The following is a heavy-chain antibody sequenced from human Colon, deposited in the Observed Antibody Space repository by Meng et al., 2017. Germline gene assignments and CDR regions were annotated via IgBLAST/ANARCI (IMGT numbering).Heavy chain of an antibody. D-gene: IGHD5-12*01. CDR1: GGSVISNSYY. Sequence: VRLQDSGPGLVRPSETLSLTCTVSGGSVISNSYYWSWIRQPPGKGLEWIGFIYYSGSTNYNPSLKSRVTISVDTSKNQFSLKVSSVTAADTAVYYCARDSGYDKNWFDPWGQGTLVTVSS. CDR3: ARDSGYDKNWFDP. J-gene: IGHJ5*02. CDR2: IYYSGST. V-gene: IGHV4-61*01.